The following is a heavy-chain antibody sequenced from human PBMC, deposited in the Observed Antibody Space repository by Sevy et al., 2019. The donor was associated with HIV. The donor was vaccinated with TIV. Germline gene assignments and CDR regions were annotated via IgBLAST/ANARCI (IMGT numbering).Heavy chain of an antibody. CDR3: ARDGSRPSGYFDY. Sequence: SETLSLTCTVSGGSISSYYWSWIRQPPGKGLEWIGYIYYSGSTNYNPSLKSRVTISVDTSKNQFSLKLSSVTAADTAVYYCARDGSRPSGYFDYWGQGTLVTASS. V-gene: IGHV4-59*13. CDR1: GGSISSYY. J-gene: IGHJ4*02. D-gene: IGHD6-13*01. CDR2: IYYSGST.